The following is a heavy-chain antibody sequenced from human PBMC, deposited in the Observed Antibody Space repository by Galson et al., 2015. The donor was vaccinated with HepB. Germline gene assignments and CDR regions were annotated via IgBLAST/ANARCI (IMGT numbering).Heavy chain of an antibody. J-gene: IGHJ4*02. CDR2: IYPGDSDT. Sequence: QSGAEVKKPGESLKISCKGSGYSFTSYWIGWVRQMPGKGLEWMGIIYPGDSDTRYSPSFQGQVTISADKSISTAYLQWSSLKASDTVMYYCAMGGKLDGTVAAAGTYDYWGQGTLVTVSS. CDR3: AMGGKLDGTVAAAGTYDY. CDR1: GYSFTSYW. V-gene: IGHV5-51*03. D-gene: IGHD6-13*01.